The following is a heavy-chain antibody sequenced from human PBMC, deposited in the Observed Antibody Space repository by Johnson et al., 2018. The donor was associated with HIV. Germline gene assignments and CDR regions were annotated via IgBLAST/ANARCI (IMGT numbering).Heavy chain of an antibody. V-gene: IGHV3-11*04. CDR3: ARGRYAFDI. CDR2: ISTSGSTI. J-gene: IGHJ3*02. CDR1: GFTFSDYY. Sequence: QVQLVESGGGVVQPGRSLRLSCAASGFTFSDYYMSWIRQAPGRGLDWVSYISTSGSTINYADSVKGRFTISRDNAKKSLYLQMNSLRAEDTAVYYCARGRYAFDIWGQGTMVTVSS.